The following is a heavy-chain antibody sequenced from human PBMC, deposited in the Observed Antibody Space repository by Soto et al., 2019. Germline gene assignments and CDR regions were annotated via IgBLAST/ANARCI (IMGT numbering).Heavy chain of an antibody. CDR1: GFTFSSYS. V-gene: IGHV3-21*01. D-gene: IGHD2-2*01. J-gene: IGHJ6*02. CDR3: ARVKVVPAAMPTAYYYYGMDV. CDR2: ISSSSSYI. Sequence: GGSLRLSCAASGFTFSSYSTNWVRQAPGKGLEWVSSISSSSSYIYYADSVKGRFTISRDNAKNSLYLQMNSLRAEDTAVYYCARVKVVPAAMPTAYYYYGMDVWGQGTTVTVSS.